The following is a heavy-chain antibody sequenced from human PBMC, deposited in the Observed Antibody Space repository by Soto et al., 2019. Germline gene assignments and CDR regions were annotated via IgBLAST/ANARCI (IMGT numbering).Heavy chain of an antibody. CDR2: IDPSDSYT. V-gene: IGHV5-10-1*01. D-gene: IGHD2-2*01. J-gene: IGHJ6*02. CDR3: ARLDDWKQLLHYYYYGMDV. CDR1: GYSFTSYW. Sequence: GESLKISCKGSGYSFTSYWISWVRQMPGKGLEWMGRIDPSDSYTNYSPSFQGHVTISADKSISTAYLQWSSLKASDTAMYYCARLDDWKQLLHYYYYGMDVWDQGTTVTVSS.